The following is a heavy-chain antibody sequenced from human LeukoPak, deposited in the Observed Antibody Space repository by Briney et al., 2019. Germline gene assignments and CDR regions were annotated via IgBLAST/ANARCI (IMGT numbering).Heavy chain of an antibody. J-gene: IGHJ4*02. CDR3: ARDGGCGGDCPLDY. CDR2: INTNTGNP. D-gene: IGHD2-21*02. Sequence: GASVKVSCKASGYTFTSYAMNWVRQAPGQGLEWMGRINTNTGNPTYAQGFTGRFAFSLDTSDSTAYLQISSLKAEDTAVYYCARDGGCGGDCPLDYWGQGTLVTVSS. V-gene: IGHV7-4-1*02. CDR1: GYTFTSYA.